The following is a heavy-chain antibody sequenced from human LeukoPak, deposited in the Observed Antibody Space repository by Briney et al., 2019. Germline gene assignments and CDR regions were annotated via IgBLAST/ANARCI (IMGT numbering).Heavy chain of an antibody. J-gene: IGHJ6*03. CDR2: ISYDGSNK. CDR3: AKSGIAARRNYYYYYMDV. V-gene: IGHV3-30*18. D-gene: IGHD6-6*01. CDR1: GFTFSSYG. Sequence: QSGGSLRLSCAASGFTFSSYGMHWVRQAPGKGLEWVAVISYDGSNKYYADSVKGRFTISRDNSKNTLYLQMNSLRAEDTAVYYCAKSGIAARRNYYYYYMDVWGKGTTVTVSS.